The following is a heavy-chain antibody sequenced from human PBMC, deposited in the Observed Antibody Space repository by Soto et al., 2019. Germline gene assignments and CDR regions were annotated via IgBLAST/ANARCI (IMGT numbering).Heavy chain of an antibody. CDR1: GFTFSSYA. V-gene: IGHV3-30-3*01. CDR2: ISYDGSNK. CDR3: ARNSPGIVGATPWVYYYYGMDV. Sequence: GGSLRLSCAASGFTFSSYAMHWVRQAPGKGLEWVAVISYDGSNKYYADSVKGRFTISRDNSKNTLYLQMNSLRAEDTAVYYCARNSPGIVGATPWVYYYYGMDVWGQGTTVTVSS. D-gene: IGHD1-26*01. J-gene: IGHJ6*02.